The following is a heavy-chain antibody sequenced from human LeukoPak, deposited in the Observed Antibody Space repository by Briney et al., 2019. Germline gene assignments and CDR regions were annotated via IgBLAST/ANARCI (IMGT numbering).Heavy chain of an antibody. CDR1: GFTVSSNY. V-gene: IGHV3-53*01. CDR2: IYSGGST. Sequence: EGSLRLSCAASGFTVSSNYMSWVRQAPGKGLEWVSVIYSGGSTYHADSVKGRFTISRDNSKNTLYLQMNSLRAEDTAVYYCARGFLTGNIDYWGQGTLVTVSS. J-gene: IGHJ4*02. D-gene: IGHD3-9*01. CDR3: ARGFLTGNIDY.